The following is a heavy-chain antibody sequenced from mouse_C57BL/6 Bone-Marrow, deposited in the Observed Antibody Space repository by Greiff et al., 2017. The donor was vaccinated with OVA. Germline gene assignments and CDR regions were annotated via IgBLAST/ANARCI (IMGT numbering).Heavy chain of an antibody. Sequence: EVKLMESGGGLVKPGGSLKLSCAASGFTFSDYGMHWVRQAPEKGLEWVAYISSGSSTIYYADTVKGGFTISRDKAKKTLCLQMTSLRSEDTAMYYCAVERRYFDVWGTGTAVTVSS. CDR1: GFTFSDYG. CDR2: ISSGSSTI. V-gene: IGHV5-17*01. J-gene: IGHJ1*03. CDR3: AVERRYFDV. D-gene: IGHD1-1*01.